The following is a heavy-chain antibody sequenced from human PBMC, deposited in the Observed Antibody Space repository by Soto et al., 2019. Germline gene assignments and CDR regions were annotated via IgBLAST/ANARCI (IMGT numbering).Heavy chain of an antibody. CDR3: ARFRDYYDSSGYYSFDY. CDR1: GGTFSSYA. V-gene: IGHV1-69*01. J-gene: IGHJ4*02. Sequence: QVQLVQSGAEVEKPGSSVKVSCKASGGTFSSYAISWVRQAPGQGLEWMGGIIPIFGTANYAQKFQGRVTMTADESTSTAYMELSSLRSEDTAVYYCARFRDYYDSSGYYSFDYWGQGTLVTVSS. D-gene: IGHD3-22*01. CDR2: IIPIFGTA.